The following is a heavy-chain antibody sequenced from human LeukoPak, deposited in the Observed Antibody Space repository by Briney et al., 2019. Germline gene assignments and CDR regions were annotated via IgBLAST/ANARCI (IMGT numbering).Heavy chain of an antibody. CDR2: IGTAGDT. V-gene: IGHV3-13*01. D-gene: IGHD6-19*01. Sequence: PGGSLRLSFAASEFTFSSYNMHGFGKATGKGLKWVSAIGTAGDTYYPGSVKGRFTISRENAKNSLYLQMNSLRAGDTAVYYCARARSGWENYYYYYMDVWGKGTTVTVSS. J-gene: IGHJ6*03. CDR1: EFTFSSYN. CDR3: ARARSGWENYYYYYMDV.